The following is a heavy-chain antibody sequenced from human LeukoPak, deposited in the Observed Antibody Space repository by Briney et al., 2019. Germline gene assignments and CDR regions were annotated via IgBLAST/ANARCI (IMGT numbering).Heavy chain of an antibody. J-gene: IGHJ3*02. Sequence: ASVKVSCKASGYTFTSYGISWVRQAPGQGLEWMGWISAYNGNTNYAQKLQGSVTMTTDTSTSTAYMEQRSLRSDDTAVYYGARGLRDSELPLYDAFDIWGQGTMVTVSS. CDR1: GYTFTSYG. CDR3: ARGLRDSELPLYDAFDI. V-gene: IGHV1-18*01. CDR2: ISAYNGNT. D-gene: IGHD1-26*01.